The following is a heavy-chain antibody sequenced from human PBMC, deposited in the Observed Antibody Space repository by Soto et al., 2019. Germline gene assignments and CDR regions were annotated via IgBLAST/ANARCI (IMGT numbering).Heavy chain of an antibody. V-gene: IGHV1-69*06. D-gene: IGHD6-13*01. CDR3: ARVYSSSWYYFDY. Sequence: SVKVSCKASGGTFSSYAISWVRQAPGRGLEWMGGIIPIFGTANYAQKFQGRVTITADKSTSTAYMELSSLRSGDTAVYYCARVYSSSWYYFDYWGQGTLVTVSS. CDR1: GGTFSSYA. J-gene: IGHJ4*02. CDR2: IIPIFGTA.